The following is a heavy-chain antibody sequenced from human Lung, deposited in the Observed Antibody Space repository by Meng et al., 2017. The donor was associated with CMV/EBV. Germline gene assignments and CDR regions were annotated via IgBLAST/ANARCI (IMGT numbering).Heavy chain of an antibody. CDR3: ATFKQQPVGGTYWYADL. D-gene: IGHD6-13*01. CDR1: GLTVSGND. V-gene: IGHV3-66*02. Sequence: GESXKISCAASGLTVSGNDMTWVRQAPGKGLEWVSLIHRDGNTYYGDSVKGRFTSSRDNSMNTLYLQMNSLKTEDTAVYYCATFKQQPVGGTYWYADLWGRGTLVTVSS. J-gene: IGHJ2*01. CDR2: IHRDGNT.